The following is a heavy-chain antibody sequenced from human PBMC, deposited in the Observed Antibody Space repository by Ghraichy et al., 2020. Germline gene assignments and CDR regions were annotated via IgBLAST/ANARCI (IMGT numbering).Heavy chain of an antibody. Sequence: GALRLSCVGSGFDVSINRMSWVRQAPGKGLEWVSAIYSGGTTDYADSVKGRFTFSRDNSKNTVYLQMNSLRVDDTAMYYCARDLWAFDIWGQGTLVTVSS. CDR1: GFDVSINR. D-gene: IGHD2-21*01. CDR2: IYSGGTT. J-gene: IGHJ3*02. V-gene: IGHV3-53*01. CDR3: ARDLWAFDI.